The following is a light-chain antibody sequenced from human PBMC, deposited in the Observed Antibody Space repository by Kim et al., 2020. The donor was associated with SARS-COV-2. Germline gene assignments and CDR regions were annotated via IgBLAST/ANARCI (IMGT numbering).Light chain of an antibody. J-gene: IGKJ4*01. CDR2: TAS. CDR1: QTINSW. V-gene: IGKV1-5*03. Sequence: SASVGDRVTMTCRASQTINSWLAWYQQKPGKAPKLLIYTASTLQNGVPSRFSGSKSGTEFTLTINSLQPDDFATYYCQHYNGYPLTFGGGTKLEI. CDR3: QHYNGYPLT.